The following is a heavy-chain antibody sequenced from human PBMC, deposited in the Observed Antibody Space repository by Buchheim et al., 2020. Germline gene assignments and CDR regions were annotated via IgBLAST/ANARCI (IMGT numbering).Heavy chain of an antibody. CDR3: ARDSVAGSFDY. D-gene: IGHD6-19*01. CDR1: GFTFSNYA. CDR2: ISYDGRNK. Sequence: QVQLVESGGGVVQPGKSLRLSCAASGFTFSNYALHWVRQAPGKGLEWVAFISYDGRNKYIADSVKGRCTISSDNYKNTLFPHMNSLNPEDTAVYYCARDSVAGSFDYWGQGTL. V-gene: IGHV3-30*04. J-gene: IGHJ4*02.